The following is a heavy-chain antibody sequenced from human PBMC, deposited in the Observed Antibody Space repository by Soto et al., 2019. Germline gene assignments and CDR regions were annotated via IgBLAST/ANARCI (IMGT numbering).Heavy chain of an antibody. J-gene: IGHJ4*02. V-gene: IGHV3-23*01. CDR3: AKARCSTTNCYVPDY. Sequence: GGSLRLSCAASGFTFSTYTMSWVRQAPGKGLEWVSAISGSGGSPSYADSVQGRFTISRDNPKSTLYLQMNSLRVEDTAMYYCAKARCSTTNCYVPDYWGQGTLVTVSS. CDR1: GFTFSTYT. D-gene: IGHD2-2*01. CDR2: ISGSGGSP.